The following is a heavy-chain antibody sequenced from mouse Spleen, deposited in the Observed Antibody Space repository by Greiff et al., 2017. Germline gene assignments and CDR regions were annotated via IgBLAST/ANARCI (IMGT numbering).Heavy chain of an antibody. Sequence: EVKLVESGPGLVKPSQSLSLTCSVTGYSITSGYYWNWIRQFPGNKLEWMGYISYDGSNNYNPSLKNRISITRDTSKNQFFLKLNSVTTEDTATYYCARVFYYGNFHYYAMDYWGQGTSVTVSS. CDR3: ARVFYYGNFHYYAMDY. CDR1: GYSITSGYY. CDR2: ISYDGSN. D-gene: IGHD2-1*01. J-gene: IGHJ4*01. V-gene: IGHV3-6*01.